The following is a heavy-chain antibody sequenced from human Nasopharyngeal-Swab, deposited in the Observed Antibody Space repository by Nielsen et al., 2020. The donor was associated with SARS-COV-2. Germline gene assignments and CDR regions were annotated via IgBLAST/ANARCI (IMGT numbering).Heavy chain of an antibody. Sequence: VRQAPGKGLEWVSVIYGGGTTEYADSVRGRFTISRDRSGNTLYLQMNGLRADDTAIYYCARDPRGDGYSFFDYWGQGTEVPSPQ. V-gene: IGHV3-53*01. CDR2: IYGGGTT. J-gene: IGHJ4*02. D-gene: IGHD5-24*01. CDR3: ARDPRGDGYSFFDY.